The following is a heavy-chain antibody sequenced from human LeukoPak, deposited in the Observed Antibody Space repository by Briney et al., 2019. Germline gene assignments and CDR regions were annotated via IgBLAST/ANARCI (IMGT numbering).Heavy chain of an antibody. CDR1: GYTFTSYG. D-gene: IGHD4-23*01. J-gene: IGHJ4*02. CDR2: ISAYNGNT. CDR3: ARDLTVVTPGYFDY. Sequence: ASVTVSCKASGYTFTSYGISWVRQAPGQGLEWMGWISAYNGNTNYAQKLQGRVTMTTDTSTSTAYMELRSPRSGDTAVYYCARDLTVVTPGYFDYWGQGTLVTVSS. V-gene: IGHV1-18*01.